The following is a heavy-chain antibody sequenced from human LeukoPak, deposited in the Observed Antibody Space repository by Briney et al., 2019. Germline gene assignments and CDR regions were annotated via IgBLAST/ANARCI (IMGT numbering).Heavy chain of an antibody. CDR2: MYYSGRT. V-gene: IGHV4-59*01. J-gene: IGHJ4*02. Sequence: SSETLSLTCTVSGGSKSRYYWSWLRQPAPKELEWVGYMYYSGRTNSNTSLKSRVTISVATSKDKFSMKLSSVSAADTAVYYCASLYSGSYDTGSFDYFNYWGQGTLVTVSS. CDR3: ASLYSGSYDTGSFDYFNY. CDR1: GGSKSRYY. D-gene: IGHD1-26*01.